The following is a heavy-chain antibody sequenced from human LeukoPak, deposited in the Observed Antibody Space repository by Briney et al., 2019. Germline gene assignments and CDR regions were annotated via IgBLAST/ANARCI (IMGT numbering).Heavy chain of an antibody. Sequence: GASVKVSCKASGGTFSSYAISWVRQAPGQGLEWMGGIIPIFGTANYAQKFQGRVTITADESTSTACMELSSLRSEDTAVYYCASIALHPRWVGLNDYWGQGTLVTVSS. D-gene: IGHD4-23*01. J-gene: IGHJ4*02. V-gene: IGHV1-69*13. CDR2: IIPIFGTA. CDR3: ASIALHPRWVGLNDY. CDR1: GGTFSSYA.